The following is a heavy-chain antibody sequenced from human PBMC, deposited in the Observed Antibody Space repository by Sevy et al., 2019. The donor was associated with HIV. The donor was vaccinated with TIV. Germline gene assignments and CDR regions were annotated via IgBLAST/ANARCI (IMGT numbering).Heavy chain of an antibody. CDR3: ARDNYDSSGYYYAPLRFFHH. V-gene: IGHV4-39*02. Sequence: SETLSLTCTVSGGSISGSSYYWGWIRQPPGKGLEWIGSIYYSGSTYYNPSLKGRVTISVDTSKNQFSLKLSSVTAADTAVYYCARDNYDSSGYYYAPLRFFHHWGQGTLVTLSS. CDR2: IYYSGST. CDR1: GGSISGSSYY. J-gene: IGHJ1*01. D-gene: IGHD3-22*01.